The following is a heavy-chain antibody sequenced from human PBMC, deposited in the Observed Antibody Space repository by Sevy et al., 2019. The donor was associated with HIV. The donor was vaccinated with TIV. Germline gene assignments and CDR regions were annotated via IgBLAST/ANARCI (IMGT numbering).Heavy chain of an antibody. CDR2: ISSSSTYI. J-gene: IGHJ3*02. Sequence: GGSLRLSCAASGFTFSTYSMNWVRQAPGKGLEWVSYISSSSTYIYYPDSVKGRFTISRDNAKNSLYLQMNSLRAEDTAVYYCARGGWGTIDAFDIWGQGTMVTVSS. D-gene: IGHD3-16*01. CDR3: ARGGWGTIDAFDI. V-gene: IGHV3-21*01. CDR1: GFTFSTYS.